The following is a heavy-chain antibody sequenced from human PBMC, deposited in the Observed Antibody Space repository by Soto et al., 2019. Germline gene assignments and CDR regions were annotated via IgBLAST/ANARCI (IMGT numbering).Heavy chain of an antibody. CDR1: GYTFTSYG. J-gene: IGHJ6*02. D-gene: IGHD6-13*01. CDR2: ISAYNGNT. Sequence: VASVKVSCKASGYTFTSYGISWVRQAPGQGLEWMGWISAYNGNTNYAQKLQGRVTMTTDTSTSTAYMELRSLRSDDTAVYYCARDPPRIAEAGTLGMDVWGQGTTVTVSS. CDR3: ARDPPRIAEAGTLGMDV. V-gene: IGHV1-18*04.